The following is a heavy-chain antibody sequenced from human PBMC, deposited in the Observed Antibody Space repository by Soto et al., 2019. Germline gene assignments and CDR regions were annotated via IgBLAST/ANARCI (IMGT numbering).Heavy chain of an antibody. CDR3: ARDPDLLVDGGDPDY. D-gene: IGHD4-17*01. J-gene: IGHJ4*02. CDR1: GFTFSSYS. Sequence: EVQLVESGGGLVQPGGSLRLSCAASGFTFSSYSMNWVRQAPGKGLEWVSYISSSSSTIYYAGSVKGRFTISRDNAKNSLYLQMNSLRAEDTAVYYCARDPDLLVDGGDPDYWGQGTLVTVSS. V-gene: IGHV3-48*01. CDR2: ISSSSSTI.